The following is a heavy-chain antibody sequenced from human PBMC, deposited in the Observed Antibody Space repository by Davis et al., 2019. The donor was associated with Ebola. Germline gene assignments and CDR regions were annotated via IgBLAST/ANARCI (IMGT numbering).Heavy chain of an antibody. D-gene: IGHD2-2*01. V-gene: IGHV3-21*03. CDR3: TRDDEIVVVPAAIPYYYYMDV. Sequence: GESLKISCAASGFTFSSYSMNWVRQAPGKGLEWVSSISSSSSYIYYADSVKGRFTISRDNAKNSLYLQMNSLKTEDTAVYYCTRDDEIVVVPAAIPYYYYMDVWGKGTTVTVSS. J-gene: IGHJ6*03. CDR1: GFTFSSYS. CDR2: ISSSSSYI.